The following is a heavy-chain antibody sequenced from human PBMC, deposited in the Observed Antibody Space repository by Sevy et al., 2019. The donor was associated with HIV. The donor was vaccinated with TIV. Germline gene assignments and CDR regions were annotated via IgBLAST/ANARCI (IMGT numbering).Heavy chain of an antibody. V-gene: IGHV3-9*01. J-gene: IGHJ3*02. CDR3: VKDLIRQSATFYGRDAFDM. CDR2: ISWDSHSV. CDR1: GFNMDHYA. D-gene: IGHD4-17*01. Sequence: QLGGPLRLSCAASGFNMDHYAMHWVRLRPGKGLEWVSGISWDSHSVGYADSVKGRFTVSRDSAKNSLLLQIHGLKTDDTAFYYCVKDLIRQSATFYGRDAFDMWGPGTRVTVSS.